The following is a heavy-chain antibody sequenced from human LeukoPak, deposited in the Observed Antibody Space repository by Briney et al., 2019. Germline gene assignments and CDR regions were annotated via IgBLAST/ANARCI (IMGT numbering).Heavy chain of an antibody. Sequence: GGSLRLSCAASGFTFSSYAMHWVRQAPGKGLEWLAMVRYDGRSKYYADSLKGRFTISRDNSKNTLYLQMNSLRAEDTAVYYCAREMEGSGWSPDYWGQGTLVTVSS. J-gene: IGHJ4*02. V-gene: IGHV3-33*08. D-gene: IGHD6-19*01. CDR2: VRYDGRSK. CDR3: AREMEGSGWSPDY. CDR1: GFTFSSYA.